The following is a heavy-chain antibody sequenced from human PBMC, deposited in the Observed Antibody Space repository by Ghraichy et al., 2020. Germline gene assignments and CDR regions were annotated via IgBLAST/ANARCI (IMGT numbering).Heavy chain of an antibody. D-gene: IGHD5-18*01. CDR2: MNPNSGNT. J-gene: IGHJ4*02. V-gene: IGHV1-8*01. CDR1: GYTFTSYD. CDR3: ARGRGYSYGLALLFDN. Sequence: ASVKVSCKASGYTFTSYDINWVRQATGQGLEWMGWMNPNSGNTGYAQKFQGRVTMTRNTSISTAYMELSSLRSEDTAVYYCARGRGYSYGLALLFDNWGQGTLVTVSS.